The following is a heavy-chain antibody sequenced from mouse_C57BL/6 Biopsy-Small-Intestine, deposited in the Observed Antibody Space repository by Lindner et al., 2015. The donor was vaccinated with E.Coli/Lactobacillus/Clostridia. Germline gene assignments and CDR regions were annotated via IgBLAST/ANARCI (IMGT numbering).Heavy chain of an antibody. CDR3: ARRPLNRYYAMDY. V-gene: IGHV1-39*01. D-gene: IGHD2-14*01. J-gene: IGHJ4*01. CDR2: INPNYGTT. CDR1: GYSITDYN. Sequence: VQLQESGPELVKPGASVKISCKASGYSITDYNMNWVKQSNGKSLEWIGVINPNYGTTSYNQKFKGKATLTVDQFSSTAYMQLNSLTSEDSAVYYCARRPLNRYYAMDYWGQGTSVTVSS.